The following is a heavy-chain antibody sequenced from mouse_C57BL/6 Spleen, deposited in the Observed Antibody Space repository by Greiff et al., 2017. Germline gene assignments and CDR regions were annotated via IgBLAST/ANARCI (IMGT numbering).Heavy chain of an antibody. Sequence: EVQLVESEGGLVQPGSSMKLSCTASGFTFSDYYMAWVRQVPEKGLEWVANINYDGSSTYYLDSLKSRFIISRDNAKNILYLQMSSLKSEDTATYYCARDLNNCDYWGQGTTLTVSS. CDR1: GFTFSDYY. V-gene: IGHV5-16*01. CDR3: ARDLNNCDY. J-gene: IGHJ2*01. CDR2: INYDGSST.